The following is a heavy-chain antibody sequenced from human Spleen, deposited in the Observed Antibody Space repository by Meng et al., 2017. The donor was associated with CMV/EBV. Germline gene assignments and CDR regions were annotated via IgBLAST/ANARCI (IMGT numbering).Heavy chain of an antibody. CDR1: GGSSSDYY. CDR2: VYYSGTT. Sequence: SETLSLTCAVYGGSSSDYYWSWIRQPPGKGLEWIGYVYYSGTTNYNPSFKSRVTILVDTSKNQFSLKLTSVTAADTAVYYCARGMRYCSGTSCYLLDAFHIWGQGTMVTVS. V-gene: IGHV4-59*01. CDR3: ARGMRYCSGTSCYLLDAFHI. D-gene: IGHD2-2*01. J-gene: IGHJ3*02.